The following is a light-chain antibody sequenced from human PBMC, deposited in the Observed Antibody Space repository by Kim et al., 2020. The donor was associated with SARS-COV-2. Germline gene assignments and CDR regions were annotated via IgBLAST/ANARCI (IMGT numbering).Light chain of an antibody. J-gene: IGLJ2*01. CDR1: KLGDKY. CDR2: GES. Sequence: PGQAASLPRAGDKLGDKYVCWYQQKPGQSPVLVIFGESKRPSGIPERFSGSNSGNTATLTISGTLAMDEAEYYCQAWDSSTVVFGGGTQLTVL. CDR3: QAWDSSTVV. V-gene: IGLV3-1*01.